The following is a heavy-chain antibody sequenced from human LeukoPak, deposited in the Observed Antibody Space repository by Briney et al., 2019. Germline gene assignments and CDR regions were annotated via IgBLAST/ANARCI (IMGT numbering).Heavy chain of an antibody. CDR3: ARSSIAAAGAIDY. D-gene: IGHD6-13*01. J-gene: IGHJ4*02. CDR2: INHSGST. Sequence: SETLSLTCAVYGGSFSGYYWSWIRQAPGKGLAWIGEINHSGSTNYNPSLKSRVTISVDTSKNQFSLKLSSVTAADTAVYYCARSSIAAAGAIDYWGQGTLVTVSS. CDR1: GGSFSGYY. V-gene: IGHV4-34*01.